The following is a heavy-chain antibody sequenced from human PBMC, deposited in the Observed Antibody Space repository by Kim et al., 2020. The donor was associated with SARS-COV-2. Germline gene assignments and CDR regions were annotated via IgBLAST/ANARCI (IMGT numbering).Heavy chain of an antibody. CDR1: GFNLSRYI. Sequence: GGSLRLSCAVSGFNLSRYIMSWVRQAPGKGLEWVSTISGPGAETDYADSVKGRFTISRDNSKNILYVQMNNLRAEDTAFYYCAKGEQHGNSWPDVFHYWG. V-gene: IGHV3-23*01. CDR3: AKGEQHGNSWPDVFHY. CDR2: ISGPGAET. J-gene: IGHJ4*01. D-gene: IGHD6-13*01.